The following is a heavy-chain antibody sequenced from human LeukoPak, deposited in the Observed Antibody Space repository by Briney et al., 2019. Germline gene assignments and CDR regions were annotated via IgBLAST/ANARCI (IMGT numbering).Heavy chain of an antibody. CDR3: ARNLPRDYGDYVAY. Sequence: ASVKVSCKASGYTFTGYYMHWVRQAPGQGLEWMGRINPNSGGTDYAQKFQGRVTMTRDTSISPAYMELSRLRSDGTAVYYCARNLPRDYGDYVAYWGQGTLVTVSS. J-gene: IGHJ4*02. V-gene: IGHV1-2*06. CDR2: INPNSGGT. CDR1: GYTFTGYY. D-gene: IGHD4-17*01.